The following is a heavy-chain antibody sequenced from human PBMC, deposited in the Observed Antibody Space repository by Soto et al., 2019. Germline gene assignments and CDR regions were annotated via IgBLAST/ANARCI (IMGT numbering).Heavy chain of an antibody. Sequence: SETLSLTCAVSGGSISSGGYSWSWIRQPPGKGLEWIGYIYHSGSTYYNPSLKSRVTISVDRSKNQFSLKLSSVTAADTAVYYCARGLGYCSSTSCLNWFDPWGQGTLVTVSS. CDR3: ARGLGYCSSTSCLNWFDP. CDR2: IYHSGST. CDR1: GGSISSGGYS. D-gene: IGHD2-2*01. V-gene: IGHV4-30-2*01. J-gene: IGHJ5*02.